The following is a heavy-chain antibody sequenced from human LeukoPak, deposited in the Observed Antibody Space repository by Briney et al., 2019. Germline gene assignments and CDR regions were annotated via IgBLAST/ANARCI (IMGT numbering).Heavy chain of an antibody. J-gene: IGHJ4*02. V-gene: IGHV1-2*02. CDR3: ATPHRSVYSSGWYFDY. CDR1: GYTFTGYY. CDR2: INPNSGGT. Sequence: ASVKVSCKAAGYTFTGYYMHWVRQAPGQGLEWMGWINPNSGGTNHTRKFQGRVTMTRDTSISTASLELSRLRSDDTAVYYCATPHRSVYSSGWYFDYWGQGTLVTVSS. D-gene: IGHD6-19*01.